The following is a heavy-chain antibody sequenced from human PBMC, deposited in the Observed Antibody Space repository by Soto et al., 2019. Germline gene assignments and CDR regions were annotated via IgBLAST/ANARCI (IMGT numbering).Heavy chain of an antibody. D-gene: IGHD1-1*01. CDR1: GGSISSYY. CDR2: IYYSGST. Sequence: SEALSLTCTVSGGSISSYYWSWIRQPPGKGLEWIGYIYYSGSTNYNPSLKSRVTISVDTSKNQFSLKLSSVTAADTAVYYCARLDTGAFDIWGQGTMVTVS. V-gene: IGHV4-59*01. CDR3: ARLDTGAFDI. J-gene: IGHJ3*02.